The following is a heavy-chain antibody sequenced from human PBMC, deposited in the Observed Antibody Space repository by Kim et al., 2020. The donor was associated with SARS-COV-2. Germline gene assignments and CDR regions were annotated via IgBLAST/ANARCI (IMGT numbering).Heavy chain of an antibody. Sequence: VKGRFTISRDNSKNTLYLQMNRLRAEDTAVYYCARDKVIAAAGQGNWFDPWGQGTLVTVSS. J-gene: IGHJ5*02. CDR3: ARDKVIAAAGQGNWFDP. D-gene: IGHD6-13*01. V-gene: IGHV3-30*01.